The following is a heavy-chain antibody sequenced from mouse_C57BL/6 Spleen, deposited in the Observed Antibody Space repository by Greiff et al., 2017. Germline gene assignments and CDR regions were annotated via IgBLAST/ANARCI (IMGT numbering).Heavy chain of an antibody. V-gene: IGHV1-19*01. CDR3: AREGYDPYYFGY. CDR2: INPYNGGT. J-gene: IGHJ2*01. Sequence: VQLKQPGPVLVKPGASVKMSCKASGYTFTDYYMNWVKQSHGKSLEWIGVINPYNGGTSYNKKFKGKATLTVDKSSSTAYMELNSLTSEDSAVYYCAREGYDPYYFGYWGQATTLTVAT. CDR1: GYTFTDYY. D-gene: IGHD2-2*01.